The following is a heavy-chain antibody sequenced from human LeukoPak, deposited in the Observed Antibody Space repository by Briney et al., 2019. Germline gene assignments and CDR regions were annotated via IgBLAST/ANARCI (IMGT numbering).Heavy chain of an antibody. D-gene: IGHD3-10*01. CDR1: GISFSSYG. V-gene: IGHV3-33*01. CDR3: ARDPAWGGSGTYYYYYGMDV. J-gene: IGHJ6*04. CDR2: IWYDGSNK. Sequence: GGSLRLSCTASGISFSSYGMHWVRQAPGKGLEWVAVIWYDGSNKYYADSVKGRFTISRDNSKNTLYLQTNSLRAEDTAVYYCARDPAWGGSGTYYYYYGMDVWGKGTTVTVSS.